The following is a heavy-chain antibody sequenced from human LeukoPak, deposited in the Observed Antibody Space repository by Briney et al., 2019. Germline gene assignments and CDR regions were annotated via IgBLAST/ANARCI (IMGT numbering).Heavy chain of an antibody. CDR2: ISGSGGST. V-gene: IGHV3-23*01. Sequence: GGSLRLSCAASGFTFSSYWMSWVRQAPGKGLEWVSAISGSGGSTYYADSVKGRFTISRDNSKNTLYLQMNSLRAEDTAVYYCAKSIAAAGTQYWGQGTLVTVSS. J-gene: IGHJ4*02. D-gene: IGHD6-13*01. CDR1: GFTFSSYW. CDR3: AKSIAAAGTQY.